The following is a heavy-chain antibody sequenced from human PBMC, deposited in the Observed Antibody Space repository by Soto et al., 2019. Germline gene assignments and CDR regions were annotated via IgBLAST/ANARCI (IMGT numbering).Heavy chain of an antibody. CDR3: ARERYQVISDGRDV. J-gene: IGHJ6*02. Sequence: ASVKVSCKASGYTFTGYYVHWVREAPGQGLEWMGWINPETGGTSYAQKFQGRVTLSRDTSINTAYLELSRLRFDDAAVYFCARERYQVISDGRDVCGRGTTVTVSS. CDR2: INPETGGT. V-gene: IGHV1-2*02. D-gene: IGHD2-2*01. CDR1: GYTFTGYY.